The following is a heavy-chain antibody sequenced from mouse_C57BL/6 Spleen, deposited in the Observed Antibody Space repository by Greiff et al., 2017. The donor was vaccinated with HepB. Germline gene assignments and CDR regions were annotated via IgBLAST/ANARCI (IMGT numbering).Heavy chain of an antibody. D-gene: IGHD1-1*01. Sequence: VQLQQSGPELVKPGASVKISCKASGYAFSSSWMNWVKQRPGKGLEWIGRIYPGDGDTNYNGKFKGNATLTADKSSSTAYMQLSSLTSEDSAVYFCARAGYYYGSSSTYYYAMDYWGQGTSVTVSS. CDR3: ARAGYYYGSSSTYYYAMDY. J-gene: IGHJ4*01. CDR1: GYAFSSSW. CDR2: IYPGDGDT. V-gene: IGHV1-82*01.